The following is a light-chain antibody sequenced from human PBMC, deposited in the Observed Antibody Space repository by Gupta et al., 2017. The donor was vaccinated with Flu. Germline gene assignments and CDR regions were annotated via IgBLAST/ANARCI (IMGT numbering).Light chain of an antibody. J-gene: IGLJ3*02. V-gene: IGLV1-36*01. Sequence: QSVLTQPPSVSEAPRQRVTISCSGSSSNIGNNAVNWYQQLPGKAPKLLIYNDDLLPSGVSDRFSCSKSGTSASLAISGLQSEDEADYYCSAWDDSLTAWVFGGGTRLTVL. CDR3: SAWDDSLTAWV. CDR1: SSNIGNNA. CDR2: NDD.